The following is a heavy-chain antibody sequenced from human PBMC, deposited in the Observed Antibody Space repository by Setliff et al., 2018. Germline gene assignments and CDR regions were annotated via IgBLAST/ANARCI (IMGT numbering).Heavy chain of an antibody. Sequence: SETLSLTCTVYGASFSDYYWGWIRQPPGKGLEWIAEINHSGSTSYNPSLKSRVTISVDTSKNQFSLKLSSVTAADTAVYYCARGRMRGSCGGPSCTYDPFDIWGKGTPVTVSS. CDR2: INHSGST. J-gene: IGHJ3*02. V-gene: IGHV4-34*01. CDR3: ARGRMRGSCGGPSCTYDPFDI. CDR1: GASFSDYY. D-gene: IGHD2-21*01.